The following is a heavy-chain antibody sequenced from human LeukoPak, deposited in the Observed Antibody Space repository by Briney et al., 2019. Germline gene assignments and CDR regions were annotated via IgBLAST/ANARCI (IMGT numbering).Heavy chain of an antibody. CDR1: GYTFTSYG. D-gene: IGHD5-12*01. CDR2: ISPYNGNA. CDR3: ARDSPGVVATVGGDAFDI. J-gene: IGHJ3*02. Sequence: ASVMVSCKATGYTFTSYGVSWVRQAPGQGLEWMGWISPYNGNAYYAQRFQGRVTMTTDTSTNTAYMELRSLRSDDTALYYCARDSPGVVATVGGDAFDIWGQGTMVTVSS. V-gene: IGHV1-18*01.